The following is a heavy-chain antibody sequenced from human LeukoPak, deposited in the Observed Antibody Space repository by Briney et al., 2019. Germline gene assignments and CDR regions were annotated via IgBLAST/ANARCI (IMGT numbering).Heavy chain of an antibody. CDR1: GGSISSSSYY. V-gene: IGHV4-39*02. CDR3: ARDQDDILTGYFFDY. CDR2: IYYSGST. D-gene: IGHD3-9*01. Sequence: SETLSLTCTVSGGSISSSSYYWGWIRQPPGKGLEWIGSIYYSGSTYYNPSLKSRVTISVDTSKNQFSLKLSSVTAADTAVYYCARDQDDILTGYFFDYWGQGTLVTVSS. J-gene: IGHJ4*02.